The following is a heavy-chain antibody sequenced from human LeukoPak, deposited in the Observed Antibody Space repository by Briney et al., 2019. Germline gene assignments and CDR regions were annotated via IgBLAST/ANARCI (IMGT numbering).Heavy chain of an antibody. D-gene: IGHD3-22*01. CDR3: ARAPRYYDSSGYTPTFDY. CDR2: INPSGGST. J-gene: IGHJ4*02. V-gene: IGHV1-46*03. CDR1: GYTFTSYY. Sequence: ASVKVSCKASGYTFTSYYMHWVRQAPGQGLEWMGIINPSGGSTSYAQKFQGRVTKTRDTSTSTVYMELSSLRSEDTAVYYCARAPRYYDSSGYTPTFDYWGQGTLVTVSS.